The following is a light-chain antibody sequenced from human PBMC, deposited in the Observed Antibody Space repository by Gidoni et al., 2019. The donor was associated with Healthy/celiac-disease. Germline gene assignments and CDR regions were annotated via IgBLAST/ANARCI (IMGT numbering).Light chain of an antibody. Sequence: DIQMTQSPSSLSASVGDRVTITCQASQDISNYLNWYQQKPGKAPKLLIYDASNLETGVPSRFSGSGSGTDFTFTISSLQPEDIATYYCQQYDNLPPCYTFGQGTKLEIK. CDR1: QDISNY. J-gene: IGKJ2*01. V-gene: IGKV1-33*01. CDR3: QQYDNLPPCYT. CDR2: DAS.